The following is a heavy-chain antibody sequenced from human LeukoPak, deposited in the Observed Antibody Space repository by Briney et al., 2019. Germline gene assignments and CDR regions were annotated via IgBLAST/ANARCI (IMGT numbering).Heavy chain of an antibody. CDR2: IYYSGST. D-gene: IGHD3-10*01. J-gene: IGHJ5*02. Sequence: SETLSLTCTVSGGSISSHFWSWIRQPPGKGLEWIGYIYYSGSTNYNPSLKSRVTISVDTSKNQFSLKLSSVTAADTAVYYCARVGRKNWFDPWGQGTLVTVSS. CDR1: GGSISSHF. CDR3: ARVGRKNWFDP. V-gene: IGHV4-59*11.